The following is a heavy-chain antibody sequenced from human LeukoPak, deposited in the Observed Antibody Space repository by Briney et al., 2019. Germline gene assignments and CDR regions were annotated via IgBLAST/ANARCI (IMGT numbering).Heavy chain of an antibody. D-gene: IGHD2-2*01. CDR1: GFTFSSYA. Sequence: GGSLRLSCAASGFTFSSYAMSWVRQAPGKGLEWVSAISGSGGSTYYADSVKGRFTISRDNSKNTLYLQMNSLRAEDTAVYYCARDFGDIVVVPAASGLDPWGQGTLVTVSS. J-gene: IGHJ5*02. CDR3: ARDFGDIVVVPAASGLDP. V-gene: IGHV3-23*01. CDR2: ISGSGGST.